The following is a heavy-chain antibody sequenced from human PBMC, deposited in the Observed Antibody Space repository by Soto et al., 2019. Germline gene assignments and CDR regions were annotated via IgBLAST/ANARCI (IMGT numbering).Heavy chain of an antibody. CDR2: IYYSGST. CDR3: ARRHGLDIVAYY. CDR1: GGSISTSSYY. Sequence: PETLSLTCTGSGGSISTSSYYWGWIRQHPGKGLEWIGSIYYSGSTHYNPSLKRRVTISVDTSKNQFSLKRSSVTASFSALYYCARRHGLDIVAYYWGHRILVT. D-gene: IGHD3-10*01. J-gene: IGHJ4*01. V-gene: IGHV4-39*01.